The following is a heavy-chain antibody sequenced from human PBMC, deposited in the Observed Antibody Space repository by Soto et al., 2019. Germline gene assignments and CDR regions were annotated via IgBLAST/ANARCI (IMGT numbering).Heavy chain of an antibody. J-gene: IGHJ4*02. CDR2: ISYDGSNK. CDR3: AIPDYGSRSYPDY. D-gene: IGHD3-10*01. Sequence: QVQLVESGGGVVQPGRSLRLSCAASGFTFSSYAMQWVRQAPGKGLEWVAVISYDGSNKYYADSVKGRFTISRDNSKNTLYLQMNSLRAEDTAVYYCAIPDYGSRSYPDYWGQGTLVTVSS. CDR1: GFTFSSYA. V-gene: IGHV3-30-3*01.